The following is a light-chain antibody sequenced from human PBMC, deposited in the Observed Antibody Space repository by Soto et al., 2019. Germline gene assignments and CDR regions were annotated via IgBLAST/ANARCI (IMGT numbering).Light chain of an antibody. V-gene: IGKV1-5*03. CDR3: QHYNSYSEA. Sequence: DIQMTQSPSTLSGSVGDRVTITGRASHTISSWLAWYQQKPGKAPKLLIYKASTLTSGVPSRFSGRGSGTEFTLTISSLQPDDFATYYCQHYNSYSEAFGQGTKVDIK. CDR2: KAS. J-gene: IGKJ1*01. CDR1: HTISSW.